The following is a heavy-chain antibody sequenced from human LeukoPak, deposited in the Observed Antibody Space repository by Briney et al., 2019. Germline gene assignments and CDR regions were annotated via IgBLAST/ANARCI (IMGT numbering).Heavy chain of an antibody. D-gene: IGHD2-15*01. V-gene: IGHV3-48*01. J-gene: IGHJ4*02. CDR3: AKGALNLGYCSGGSCYPIDY. CDR1: GFTFSIYS. Sequence: PGGSLRLSCAASGFTFSIYSLNWVRQAPGKGLEWVAYIGRSGDRTTHYADSVKGRFTISRDNSKNTLYLQMNSLRAEDTAVYYCAKGALNLGYCSGGSCYPIDYWGQGTLVTVSS. CDR2: IGRSGDRTT.